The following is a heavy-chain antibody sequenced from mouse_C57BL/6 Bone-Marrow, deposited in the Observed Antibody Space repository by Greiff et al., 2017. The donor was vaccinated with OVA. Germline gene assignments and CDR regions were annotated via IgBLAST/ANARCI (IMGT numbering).Heavy chain of an antibody. CDR2: IDPENGDT. D-gene: IGHD2-4*01. Sequence: VQLQQSGAELVRPGASVKVSCTASGFNIKDDYMHWVKQRPEQGLEWIGWIDPENGDTEYASKFQGKATITADTSSNTAYLQLSSLTSEDTAVYYCTTGYDFWFAYWGQGTLVTVSA. J-gene: IGHJ3*01. V-gene: IGHV14-4*01. CDR1: GFNIKDDY. CDR3: TTGYDFWFAY.